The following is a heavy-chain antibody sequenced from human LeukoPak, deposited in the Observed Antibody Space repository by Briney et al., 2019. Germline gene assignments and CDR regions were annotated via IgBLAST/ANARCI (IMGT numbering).Heavy chain of an antibody. CDR1: GFTFSSYG. J-gene: IGHJ4*02. CDR3: ARDSFYDFWSGYHDSYFDY. CDR2: IRYDGSNK. Sequence: SGGSLRLSCAASGFTFSSYGMHWVRQAPGKGLEWVAFIRYDGSNKYYADSVKGRFTISRDNSKNTLYLQMGSLRAEDMAVYYCARDSFYDFWSGYHDSYFDYWGQGTLVTVSS. V-gene: IGHV3-30*02. D-gene: IGHD3-3*01.